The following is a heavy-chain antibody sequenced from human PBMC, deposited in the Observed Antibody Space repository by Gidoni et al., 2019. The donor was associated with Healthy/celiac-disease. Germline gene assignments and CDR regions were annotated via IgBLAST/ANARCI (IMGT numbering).Heavy chain of an antibody. J-gene: IGHJ5*02. V-gene: IGHV1-69*04. D-gene: IGHD6-13*01. CDR2: IIPILGIA. CDR3: ASWYSSSSNWFDP. Sequence: QVQLVQSGAEVKKPGSSVKVSCKASGGTFSSYAISWVRHAPGQGLEWMGRIIPILGIANYAQKFQGRVTITADKSTSTAYMELSSLRSEDTAVYYCASWYSSSSNWFDPWGQGTLVTVSS. CDR1: GGTFSSYA.